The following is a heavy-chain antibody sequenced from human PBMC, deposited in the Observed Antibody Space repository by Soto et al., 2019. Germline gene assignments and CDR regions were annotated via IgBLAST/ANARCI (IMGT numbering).Heavy chain of an antibody. CDR1: GGSFNTYY. Sequence: PSETLSLTCAVYGGSFNTYYWSWIRQSPGKGLEWIGEINHSGFTNYNPSLESRVTTSVDTSKNQFSLKLSSVTAADTAVYYCAGRKQQLGLDYWGQGTLVTVSS. D-gene: IGHD6-13*01. V-gene: IGHV4-34*01. CDR3: AGRKQQLGLDY. J-gene: IGHJ4*02. CDR2: INHSGFT.